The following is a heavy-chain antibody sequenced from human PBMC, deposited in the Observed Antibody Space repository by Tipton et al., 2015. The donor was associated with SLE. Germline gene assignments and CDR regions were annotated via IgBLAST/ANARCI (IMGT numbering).Heavy chain of an antibody. D-gene: IGHD1-1*01. Sequence: LRLSCAASGFTFSSYAMSWVRQPAGRGLEWLAYRFHDGNINYNPSLKTRLTMSVDTSRDQFSLTLNSVTAADTGIYYCARGREWNWSPYYMDVWGKGTTVTVSS. CDR1: GFTFSSYA. CDR2: RFHDGNI. J-gene: IGHJ6*03. V-gene: IGHV4-59*01. CDR3: ARGREWNWSPYYMDV.